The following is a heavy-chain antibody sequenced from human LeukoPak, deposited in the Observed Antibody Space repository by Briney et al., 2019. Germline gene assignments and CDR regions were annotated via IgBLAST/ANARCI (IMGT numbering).Heavy chain of an antibody. CDR3: ARITMIGGGGFDI. J-gene: IGHJ3*02. D-gene: IGHD3-10*01. CDR2: IYYSGIT. CDR1: GGSISSGYYY. V-gene: IGHV4-39*07. Sequence: SETLSLTCTVSGGSISSGYYYWAWIRQPPGKGLEWIGSIYYSGITYYNPSFKSPVTISIDTAKNQFSLKLSSVTAADTAVYYCARITMIGGGGFDIWGQGTMVTVSS.